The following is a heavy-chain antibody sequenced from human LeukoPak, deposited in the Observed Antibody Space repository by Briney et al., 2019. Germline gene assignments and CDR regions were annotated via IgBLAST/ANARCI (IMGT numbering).Heavy chain of an antibody. Sequence: SETLSLTCTVSGGSISSYYWSWIRQPPGKGLEWIGYICYSGSTNYNPSLKSRVTISVDTSKNQFSLKLSSVTAADTAVYYCARTTEAHSWRTRYYDYYMDVWGKGTTVTVSS. CDR2: ICYSGST. V-gene: IGHV4-59*01. D-gene: IGHD6-13*01. CDR3: ARTTEAHSWRTRYYDYYMDV. CDR1: GGSISSYY. J-gene: IGHJ6*03.